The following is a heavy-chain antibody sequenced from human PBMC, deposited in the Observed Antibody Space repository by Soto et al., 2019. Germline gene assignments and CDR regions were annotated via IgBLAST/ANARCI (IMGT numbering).Heavy chain of an antibody. CDR3: ARGRGYGSGGYYFDY. J-gene: IGHJ4*02. D-gene: IGHD3-10*01. CDR2: INHSGST. V-gene: IGHV4-34*01. Sequence: SETLSLTCAVYGGSFSGYYWSWIRQPPGKGLEWIGEINHSGSTNYNPSLTSRVTISVDTSKNQFSRKLGSVTAADTAVYYWARGRGYGSGGYYFDYWGQGTLVTVSS. CDR1: GGSFSGYY.